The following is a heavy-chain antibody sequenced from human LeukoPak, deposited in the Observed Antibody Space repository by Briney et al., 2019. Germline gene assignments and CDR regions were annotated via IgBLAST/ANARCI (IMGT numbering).Heavy chain of an antibody. CDR3: ATDQAPYSNSWGGVDY. V-gene: IGHV3-53*05. CDR1: GFTVSSNY. J-gene: IGHJ4*02. D-gene: IGHD4-11*01. Sequence: GGSLRLSCAASGFTVSSNYMSWVRQAPGEGLEWVSVIYSGGSTYYADSVKGRFTISRDNSKNTLYLQMNSLRAEDTAVYYCATDQAPYSNSWGGVDYWGQGTLVTVSS. CDR2: IYSGGST.